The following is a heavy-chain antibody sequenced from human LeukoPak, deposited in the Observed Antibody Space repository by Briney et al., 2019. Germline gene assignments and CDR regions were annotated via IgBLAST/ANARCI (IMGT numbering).Heavy chain of an antibody. CDR3: ASPIAAAGTLFDY. J-gene: IGHJ4*02. CDR2: IIPIFGTA. Sequence: GASVKVSCKASGGTFSSYAISWVRPAPGQGLEWMGGIIPIFGTANYAQKFQGRVTITAEKSTSTAYMELSSLRSEDTAVYYCASPIAAAGTLFDYWGQGTLVTVSS. CDR1: GGTFSSYA. D-gene: IGHD6-13*01. V-gene: IGHV1-69*06.